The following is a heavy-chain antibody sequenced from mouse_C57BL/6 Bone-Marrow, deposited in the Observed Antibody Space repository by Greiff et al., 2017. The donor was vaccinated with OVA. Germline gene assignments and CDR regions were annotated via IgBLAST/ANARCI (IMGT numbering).Heavy chain of an antibody. CDR1: GYSFTGYF. D-gene: IGHD1-1*01. V-gene: IGHV1-20*01. CDR3: ARCYGSSYWYFDV. J-gene: IGHJ1*03. CDR2: INPYNGDT. Sequence: EVQVVESGPELVKPGDSVKISCKASGYSFTGYFMNWVMQSHGKSLEWIGRINPYNGDTFYNQKFKGKATLTVDKSSSTAHMELRSLTSEDSAVYYCARCYGSSYWYFDVWGTGTTVTVSS.